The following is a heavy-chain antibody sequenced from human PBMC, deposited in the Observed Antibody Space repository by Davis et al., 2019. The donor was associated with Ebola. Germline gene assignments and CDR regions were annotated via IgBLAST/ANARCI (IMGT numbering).Heavy chain of an antibody. Sequence: PSETLSLTCTVSGGSISSSSYYWGWIRQPPGKGLEWIGSIYYSGSTYYNPSLKSRVTISVDTSKNQFSLKLSSVTAADTAVYYCARGIYSYGQLDYWGQGTLVTVSS. J-gene: IGHJ4*02. D-gene: IGHD5-18*01. CDR2: IYYSGST. V-gene: IGHV4-39*01. CDR1: GGSISSSSYY. CDR3: ARGIYSYGQLDY.